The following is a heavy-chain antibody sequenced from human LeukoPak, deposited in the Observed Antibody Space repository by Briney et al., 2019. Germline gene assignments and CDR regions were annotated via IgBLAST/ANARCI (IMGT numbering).Heavy chain of an antibody. D-gene: IGHD3-10*01. CDR2: ISYDGSNK. J-gene: IGHJ4*02. V-gene: IGHV3-30-3*01. Sequence: GGSLRLSCAASGFTFSSYAMHWVRQAPGKGLEWVAVISYDGSNKYYADSVKGRFTISRDNAKNSLYLQMNSLRAEDTALYYCAKDISGSGKYYFDYWGQGTLVTVSS. CDR1: GFTFSSYA. CDR3: AKDISGSGKYYFDY.